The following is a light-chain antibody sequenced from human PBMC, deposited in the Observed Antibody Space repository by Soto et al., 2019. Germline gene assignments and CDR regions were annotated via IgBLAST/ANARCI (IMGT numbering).Light chain of an antibody. Sequence: EIVLTQSPGTLSLSPGERATLSCRASQSVSSSFLAWYQQKPGQAPRLLIYGASSRSTGIPDRFSGSGSGTDFTLTISRLEHEDCAVYYCQQYGSSPRTVGQGTNVEIK. V-gene: IGKV3-20*01. CDR2: GAS. J-gene: IGKJ1*01. CDR3: QQYGSSPRT. CDR1: QSVSSSF.